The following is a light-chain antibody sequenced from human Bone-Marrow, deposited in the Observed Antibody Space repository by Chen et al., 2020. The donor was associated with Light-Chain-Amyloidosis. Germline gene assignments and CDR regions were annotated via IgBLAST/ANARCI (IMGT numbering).Light chain of an antibody. CDR1: SAHSPYA. Sequence: QPVLTQSPSASASLGASVKLTCTLSSAHSPYAVAWHQQQPERGPRFLMKLNSDGSHSKGAGIPDRFSGSSSGAERYLTVSGLQSEDEGDYYCQTWGSGSNWVFGGGTKLTVL. CDR2: LNSDGSH. J-gene: IGLJ3*02. V-gene: IGLV4-69*02. CDR3: QTWGSGSNWV.